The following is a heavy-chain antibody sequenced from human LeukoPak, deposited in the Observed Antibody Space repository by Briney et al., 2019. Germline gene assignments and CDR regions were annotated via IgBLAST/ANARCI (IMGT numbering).Heavy chain of an antibody. V-gene: IGHV4-59*08. Sequence: SETLSLTCTVSGGSISSYYWSWVRQPPGKGLEWIGFIYYSGSTNYNPSLKSRVTISVDTSKNQFSLKLSSVTAADTAVYYCARPSLDYGGIDAFDFWGQGTLVTVSS. CDR1: GGSISSYY. CDR3: ARPSLDYGGIDAFDF. CDR2: IYYSGST. D-gene: IGHD4-23*01. J-gene: IGHJ3*01.